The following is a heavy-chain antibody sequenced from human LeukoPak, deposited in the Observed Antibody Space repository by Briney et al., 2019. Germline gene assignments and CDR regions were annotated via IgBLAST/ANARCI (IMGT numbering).Heavy chain of an antibody. CDR2: IYPGDSDT. CDR3: ARLAYCGGDCYRHFDY. CDR1: GYSFTSYW. D-gene: IGHD2-21*02. Sequence: GESLKISCKGSGYSFTSYWIGWVRQMPGKGLEWMGIIYPGDSDTRNSPSFQGQVTISADKSISTAYLQWSSLKASDTAMYYCARLAYCGGDCYRHFDYWGQGTLVTVSS. V-gene: IGHV5-51*01. J-gene: IGHJ4*02.